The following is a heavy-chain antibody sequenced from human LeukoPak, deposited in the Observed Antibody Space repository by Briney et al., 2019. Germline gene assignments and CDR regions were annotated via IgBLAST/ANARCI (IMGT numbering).Heavy chain of an antibody. Sequence: SETLSLTCTVSGGSISSSSYHWGWIRQPPGKGLEWIGSFYYSGSTYYNPSLKSRVTISVDTPKNQISLKLNSVTAADTAVYSCARGIAAAGPARTFDIWGQGTMVTVSS. J-gene: IGHJ3*02. CDR1: GGSISSSSYH. CDR2: FYYSGST. D-gene: IGHD6-13*01. CDR3: ARGIAAAGPARTFDI. V-gene: IGHV4-39*07.